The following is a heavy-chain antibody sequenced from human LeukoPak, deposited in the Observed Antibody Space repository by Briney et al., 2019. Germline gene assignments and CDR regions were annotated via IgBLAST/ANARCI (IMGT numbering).Heavy chain of an antibody. V-gene: IGHV1-2*02. CDR3: ARNPIAVAGTAGYYGMDV. J-gene: IGHJ6*02. CDR2: INPNSGGT. D-gene: IGHD6-19*01. CDR1: GYTFTGYY. Sequence: ASVNVSCKASGYTFTGYYMHWVRQAPGQGLEWMGWINPNSGGTNYAQKFQGRVTMTRDTSISTAYMELSRLRSDDTAVYYCARNPIAVAGTAGYYGMDVWGQGTTVTVSS.